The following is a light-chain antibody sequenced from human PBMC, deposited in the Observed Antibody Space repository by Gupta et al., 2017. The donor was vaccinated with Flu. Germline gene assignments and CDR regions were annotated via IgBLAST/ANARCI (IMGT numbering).Light chain of an antibody. Sequence: QSVLTQPPSASGTPGQRVTISCSGSSSNIGSNTVNWYQQLPGTAPKLLIYSNNQRPSGVPDRFSGSKSGTSASLAISGLQSEDEADYYCEAWDDSLNAAEKVFGGGTKLTVL. V-gene: IGLV1-44*01. CDR1: SSNIGSNT. J-gene: IGLJ3*02. CDR2: SNN. CDR3: EAWDDSLNAAEKV.